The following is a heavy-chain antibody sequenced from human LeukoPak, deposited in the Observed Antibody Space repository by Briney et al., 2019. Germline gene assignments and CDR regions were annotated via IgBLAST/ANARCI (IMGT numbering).Heavy chain of an antibody. J-gene: IGHJ4*02. CDR1: GYTLTELS. V-gene: IGHV1-24*01. Sequence: ASVKVSCKVSGYTLTELSMHWVRQAPGKGLEWMGGFDPEDGETIYAQKFQGRVTMTEDTSTDTAYMELSSLRSDDTAVYYCARDHDSSGYYPFGYWGQGTLVTVSS. CDR2: FDPEDGET. CDR3: ARDHDSSGYYPFGY. D-gene: IGHD3-22*01.